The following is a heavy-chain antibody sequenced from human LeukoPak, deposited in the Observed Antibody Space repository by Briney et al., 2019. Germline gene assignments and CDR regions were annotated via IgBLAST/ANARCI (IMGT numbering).Heavy chain of an antibody. J-gene: IGHJ5*02. D-gene: IGHD1-26*01. CDR3: AKDPRAGVGATVHWFDP. CDR1: GFTFSSYG. Sequence: GGSLRLSCAASGFTFSSYGMHWVRQAPGKGLEWVAVISYDGSNKYYADSVKGRFTISRDNSKNTLYLQMNSLRAEDTAVYYCAKDPRAGVGATVHWFDPWGQGTLVTVSS. CDR2: ISYDGSNK. V-gene: IGHV3-30*18.